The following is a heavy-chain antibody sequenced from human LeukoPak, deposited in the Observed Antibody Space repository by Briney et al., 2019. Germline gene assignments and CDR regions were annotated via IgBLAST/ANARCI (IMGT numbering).Heavy chain of an antibody. CDR3: ARAGTGDYFDY. Sequence: GGSLRLSCAASGFTFSSYWMSWVRQAPGKGLEWVANIKQDGSEKYYVDSVKGRFTIYRDNAKNSLYLQMHSLRAEDPAVYYCARAGTGDYFDYWGQGTLVTVSS. CDR2: IKQDGSEK. CDR1: GFTFSSYW. V-gene: IGHV3-7*01. J-gene: IGHJ4*02. D-gene: IGHD2-8*02.